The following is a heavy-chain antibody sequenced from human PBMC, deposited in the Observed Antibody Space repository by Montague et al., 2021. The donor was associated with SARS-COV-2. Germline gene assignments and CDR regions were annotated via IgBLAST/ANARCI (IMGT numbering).Heavy chain of an antibody. CDR2: IDWDDDK. Sequence: ALVKPTQTLTLTCTFSGFSLSTSGMCVSWIRQPPGKALEWLALIDWDDDKYYSTSLKTRLTISKDTSKNQVVLTMTNMDPVDTATYYCARIRDYDILIGSYSGFDYWGQGTLVTVSS. D-gene: IGHD3-9*01. J-gene: IGHJ4*02. CDR3: ARIRDYDILIGSYSGFDY. V-gene: IGHV2-70*01. CDR1: GFSLSTSGMC.